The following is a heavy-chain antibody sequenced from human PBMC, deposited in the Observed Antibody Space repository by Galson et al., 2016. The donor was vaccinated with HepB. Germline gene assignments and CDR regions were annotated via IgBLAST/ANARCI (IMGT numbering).Heavy chain of an antibody. CDR1: GVSITSPNW. Sequence: SETLSLTCAVSGVSITSPNWCTWVRQSPGRGLEYIGHLNSGGSTQYSPSLKSRVTISVDKSKNQPSLRVTSVTAADAALYYCARMIPYYFDLWGQGTVVAVSS. D-gene: IGHD3-16*01. CDR2: LNSGGST. V-gene: IGHV4-4*02. J-gene: IGHJ4*02. CDR3: ARMIPYYFDL.